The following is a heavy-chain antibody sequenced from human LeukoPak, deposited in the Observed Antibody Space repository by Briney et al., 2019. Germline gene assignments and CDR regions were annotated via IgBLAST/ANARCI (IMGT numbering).Heavy chain of an antibody. V-gene: IGHV1-24*01. CDR3: ATARSIAVAGTLSY. J-gene: IGHJ4*02. D-gene: IGHD6-19*01. CDR2: FDPEDGET. Sequence: ASVKVSCKVSGYTLTELSMHWVRQAPGKGREWMGGFDPEDGETIYAQKFQGRVTMTEDTSTDTAYMELSSLRSEDTAVYYCATARSIAVAGTLSYCGQGTLVTVSS. CDR1: GYTLTELS.